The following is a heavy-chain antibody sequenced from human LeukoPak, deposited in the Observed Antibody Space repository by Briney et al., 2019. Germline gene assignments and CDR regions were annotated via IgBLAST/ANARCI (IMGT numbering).Heavy chain of an antibody. V-gene: IGHV4-59*01. J-gene: IGHJ5*02. D-gene: IGHD2-15*01. CDR2: IYYSGST. CDR1: GGSISVYY. CDR3: ARGRNDCSGGSCDWFDP. Sequence: PSETLSLTCTVSGGSISVYYWSWIRQPPGKGLEWIGYIYYSGSTNYNPSFKSRVTISVDTSKNQFSLKLSSVTAADTAVYYCARGRNDCSGGSCDWFDPWGQGTLVTVSS.